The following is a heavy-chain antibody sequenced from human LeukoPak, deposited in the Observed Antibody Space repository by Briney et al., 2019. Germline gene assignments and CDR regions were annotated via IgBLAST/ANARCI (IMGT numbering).Heavy chain of an antibody. CDR3: AKGPKYYYDSSGYDTNAFDI. CDR1: GFTFSSYG. D-gene: IGHD3-22*01. J-gene: IGHJ3*02. CDR2: IRYDGSNK. V-gene: IGHV3-30*02. Sequence: GGSLRLSCAASGFTFSSYGMHWVRQAPGKGLEWVAFIRYDGSNKYYADSVKGRFTISRDNSKNTLYLQMNSLRAEDTAVYYCAKGPKYYYDSSGYDTNAFDIWGQGTMVTVSS.